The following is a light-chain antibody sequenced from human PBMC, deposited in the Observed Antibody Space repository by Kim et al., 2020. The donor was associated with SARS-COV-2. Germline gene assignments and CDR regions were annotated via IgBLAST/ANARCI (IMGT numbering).Light chain of an antibody. V-gene: IGLV3-1*01. CDR3: QAWDSSTYVI. CDR1: KLEDKY. Sequence: SYELTQPPSVSVSPGQTASITCSGDKLEDKYVCWYQQKPGQSPVLVIYQDNKRPSGIPERFSGSNSGNTATLTISGTQAMDEADYYCQAWDSSTYVIFGGGTQLTVL. CDR2: QDN. J-gene: IGLJ2*01.